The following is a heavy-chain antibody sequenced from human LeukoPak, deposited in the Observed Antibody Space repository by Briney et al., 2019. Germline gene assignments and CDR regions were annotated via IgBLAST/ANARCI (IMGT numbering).Heavy chain of an antibody. J-gene: IGHJ4*02. CDR2: INPNSGGT. D-gene: IGHD3-10*01. V-gene: IGHV1-2*02. Sequence: ASVKVSCKASGYTFTGYYMHWVRQAPGQGLEWMRWINPNSGGTNYAQKFQGRVTMTRDTSIGTAYMELSRLRSDDTAVYYCARDGRGSGSYYKDDYWGQGTLVTVSS. CDR3: ARDGRGSGSYYKDDY. CDR1: GYTFTGYY.